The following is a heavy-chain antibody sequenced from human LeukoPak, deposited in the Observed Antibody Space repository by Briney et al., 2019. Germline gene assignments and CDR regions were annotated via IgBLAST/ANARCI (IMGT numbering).Heavy chain of an antibody. V-gene: IGHV3-21*01. CDR1: GFTFSSYS. Sequence: GGSLRLSCAASGFTFSSYSMNWVRQAPGKGLEWVSSISSTSAYIYYADSVKGRFAISRDNAKNSLYLQMNSLRAEDTAVYYCARGGGWDAYYYYGMDVWGQGTMVTVSS. D-gene: IGHD6-19*01. CDR2: ISSTSAYI. J-gene: IGHJ6*02. CDR3: ARGGGWDAYYYYGMDV.